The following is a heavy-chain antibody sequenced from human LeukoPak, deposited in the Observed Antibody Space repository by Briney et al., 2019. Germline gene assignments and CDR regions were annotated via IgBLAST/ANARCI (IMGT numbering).Heavy chain of an antibody. D-gene: IGHD1-26*01. Sequence: GGSLRLSCAASGFTFTSYSMSWVRQAPGKGLEWVSTISGGGGSTYYADSVKGRFTISRDNSKNTLYLQVNSLRAEDTALYYCAKGGKWDVTPFDYWGQGTLVTVSS. CDR3: AKGGKWDVTPFDY. CDR1: GFTFTSYS. V-gene: IGHV3-23*01. CDR2: ISGGGGST. J-gene: IGHJ4*02.